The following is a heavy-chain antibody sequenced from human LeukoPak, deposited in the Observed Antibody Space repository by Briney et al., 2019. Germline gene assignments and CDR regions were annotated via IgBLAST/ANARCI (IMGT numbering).Heavy chain of an antibody. Sequence: SETLSLTCTVSGYSISSGYYWGWIRQPPGKGLEWIGSIYHSGSTYYNPSLKSRVTISVDTSKNQFSLKLSSVTAADTAVYYCARRRGGITSPFDYWGQGTLVTVSS. CDR1: GYSISSGYY. J-gene: IGHJ4*02. CDR2: IYHSGST. CDR3: ARRRGGITSPFDY. D-gene: IGHD3-16*01. V-gene: IGHV4-38-2*02.